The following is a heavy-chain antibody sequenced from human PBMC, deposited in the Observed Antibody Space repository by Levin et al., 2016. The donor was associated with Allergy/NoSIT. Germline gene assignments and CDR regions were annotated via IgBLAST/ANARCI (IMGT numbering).Heavy chain of an antibody. V-gene: IGHV4-59*01. D-gene: IGHD3-3*01. CDR3: AREKLYDFWSGYEGYYMDV. CDR2: IYYSGST. Sequence: RQAPGKGLEWIGYIYYSGSTNYNPSLKSRVTISVDTSKNQFSLKLSSVTAADTAVYYCAREKLYDFWSGYEGYYMDVWGKGTTVTVSS. J-gene: IGHJ6*03.